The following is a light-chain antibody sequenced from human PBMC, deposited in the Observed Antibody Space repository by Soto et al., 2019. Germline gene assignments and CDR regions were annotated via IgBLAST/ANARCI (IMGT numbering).Light chain of an antibody. V-gene: IGKV1-5*03. CDR1: QAVPNN. CDR2: EAS. CDR3: QQYTSYPWT. Sequence: DIQMTQSPSTLSASVGDRVTITCRPSQAVPNNMAWFQQKAGKAPRLLIYEASRLESGVPSRISGSGSGTEFTLTISSLQPDDFATYYCQQYTSYPWTFGQGTKVDIK. J-gene: IGKJ1*01.